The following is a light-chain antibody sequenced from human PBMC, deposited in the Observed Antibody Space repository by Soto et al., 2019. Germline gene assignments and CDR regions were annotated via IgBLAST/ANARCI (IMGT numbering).Light chain of an antibody. Sequence: EIVLTQSPATPSLSPGERATLSCRPSQSVSSYLAWYQQKPGQAPRLLIYDASNRATGIPARFSGSGSGTDFTLTISSLEPEVFAVYYCQQRSNWLTFGGRTKVDIK. CDR2: DAS. V-gene: IGKV3-11*01. CDR3: QQRSNWLT. J-gene: IGKJ4*01. CDR1: QSVSSY.